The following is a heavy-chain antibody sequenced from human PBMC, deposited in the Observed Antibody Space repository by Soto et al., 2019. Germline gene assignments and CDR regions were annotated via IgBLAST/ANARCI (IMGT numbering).Heavy chain of an antibody. Sequence: PGGSLRLSCAASGFTFSSYAMRWVRQAPGKGLEWVAVISYDGSNKYYADSVKGRFTISRDNSKNTLYLQMNSLRAEDTAVYYCARAYYSSWYQREGGPFDYWGQGTLVTVSS. J-gene: IGHJ4*02. CDR1: GFTFSSYA. CDR2: ISYDGSNK. CDR3: ARAYYSSWYQREGGPFDY. D-gene: IGHD6-13*01. V-gene: IGHV3-30-3*01.